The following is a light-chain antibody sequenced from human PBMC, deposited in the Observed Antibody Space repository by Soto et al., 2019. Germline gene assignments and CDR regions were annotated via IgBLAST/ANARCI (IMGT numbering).Light chain of an antibody. V-gene: IGKV3-20*01. J-gene: IGKJ3*01. CDR2: GTS. CDR3: QQYGTSPFT. CDR1: QSVSSTY. Sequence: EIVLTQSPGTLSLSPGERVILSCRASQSVSSTYLAWYQQKPGQAPRLLIYGTSSRATGIPDRFSSSGSGTDLNLTINRLEPEDCAVYYCQQYGTSPFTFGPGTKVDIK.